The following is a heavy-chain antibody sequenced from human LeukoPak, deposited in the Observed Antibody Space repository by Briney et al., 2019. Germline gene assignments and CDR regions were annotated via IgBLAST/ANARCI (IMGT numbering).Heavy chain of an antibody. J-gene: IGHJ5*02. D-gene: IGHD3-10*01. CDR3: ARDLAVRGKGWFDP. CDR2: IYYSGST. Sequence: SETLSLTCTVSGGSISSYYWSWIRQPPGKGLEWIGYIYYSGSTNYNPSLKSRVTISVDTSKNQFSLKLSSVTAADTAVYYCARDLAVRGKGWFDPWDQGTLVTVSS. V-gene: IGHV4-59*01. CDR1: GGSISSYY.